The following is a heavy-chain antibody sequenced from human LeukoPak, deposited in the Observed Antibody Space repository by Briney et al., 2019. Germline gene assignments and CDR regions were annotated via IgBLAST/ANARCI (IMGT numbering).Heavy chain of an antibody. D-gene: IGHD6-13*01. J-gene: IGHJ4*02. CDR1: GFTFSSYG. V-gene: IGHV3-30*02. Sequence: PGGSLRLSCAASGFTFSSYGMHWVRPGPGKGLEWVCFIHYDGSNKYYADSVKGRFTVSRDNSKNTLYLQMNSLRAEDTAVYYCAKDMFDPSTTGGAATGPDYWGQGTLVTVSS. CDR3: AKDMFDPSTTGGAATGPDY. CDR2: IHYDGSNK.